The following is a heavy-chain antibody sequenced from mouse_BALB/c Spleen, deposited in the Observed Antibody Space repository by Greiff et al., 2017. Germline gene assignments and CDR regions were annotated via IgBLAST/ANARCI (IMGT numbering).Heavy chain of an antibody. D-gene: IGHD1-1*01. Sequence: EVQVVESGGGLVQPGGSRKLSCAASGFTFSSFGMHWVRQAPEKGLEWVAYISSGSSTIYYADTVKGRFTISRDNPKNTLFLQMTSLRAEDTAMYYCARELLLRSYAMDYWGQGTSVTVSS. V-gene: IGHV5-17*02. CDR1: GFTFSSFG. J-gene: IGHJ4*01. CDR3: ARELLLRSYAMDY. CDR2: ISSGSSTI.